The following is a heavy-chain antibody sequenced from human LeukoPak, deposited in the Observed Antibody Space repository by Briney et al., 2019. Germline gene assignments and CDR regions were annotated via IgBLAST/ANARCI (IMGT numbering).Heavy chain of an antibody. J-gene: IGHJ4*02. CDR1: GFTFSSYA. Sequence: GGSLRLSCAASGFTFSSYAMSWVRQAPGKGLEWVSAISGRGGSTYYADSVKGRFTISRDNFRDTLYLQMNSLRAEDTAVYYCAKGYYDYVWGSYYFDYWGQGTLVTVSS. V-gene: IGHV3-23*01. CDR2: ISGRGGST. D-gene: IGHD3-16*01. CDR3: AKGYYDYVWGSYYFDY.